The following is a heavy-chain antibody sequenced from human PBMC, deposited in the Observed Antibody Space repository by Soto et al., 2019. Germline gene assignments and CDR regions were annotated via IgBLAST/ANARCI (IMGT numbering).Heavy chain of an antibody. V-gene: IGHV3-23*01. CDR3: ANKLNDYGDYSYY. Sequence: GGSLRLSCAASGFTFSSYAMSWVRQAPGKGLEWVAVISGGGSNKYYADSVKGRFTISRDNSKNTLYLQMNSLRAEDTAVYYCANKLNDYGDYSYYWGQGTLVTVSS. D-gene: IGHD4-17*01. CDR2: ISGGGSNK. CDR1: GFTFSSYA. J-gene: IGHJ4*02.